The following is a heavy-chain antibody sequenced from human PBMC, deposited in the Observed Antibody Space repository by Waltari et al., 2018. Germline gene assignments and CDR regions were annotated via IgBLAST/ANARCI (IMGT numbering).Heavy chain of an antibody. D-gene: IGHD3-3*01. Sequence: QVQLVQSGAEVKKPGASVKVSCKASGYTFTSYDINWVRQATGQGLEWMGWMNPNSGNTGDAQKFQGRVTMTRNTSISTAYMELSSLRSEDTAVYYCARRYYDFWSGYFLFDYWGQGTRVTVSS. CDR3: ARRYYDFWSGYFLFDY. CDR2: MNPNSGNT. CDR1: GYTFTSYD. J-gene: IGHJ4*02. V-gene: IGHV1-8*01.